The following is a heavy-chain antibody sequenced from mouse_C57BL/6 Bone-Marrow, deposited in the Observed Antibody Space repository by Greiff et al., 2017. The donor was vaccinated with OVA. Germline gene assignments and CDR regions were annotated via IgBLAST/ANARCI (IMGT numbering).Heavy chain of an antibody. CDR2: IYPGDGDT. J-gene: IGHJ4*01. Sequence: QVQLQQSGPELVKPGASVKISCKASGYAFSSSWMNWVKQRPGKGLEWIGRIYPGDGDTNYNGKFKGKATLTADKSSSTAYMQLSSLTSEDSAVYFGARCGWLLLLYYAMDYWGQGTSVTVSS. D-gene: IGHD2-3*01. CDR3: ARCGWLLLLYYAMDY. V-gene: IGHV1-82*01. CDR1: GYAFSSSW.